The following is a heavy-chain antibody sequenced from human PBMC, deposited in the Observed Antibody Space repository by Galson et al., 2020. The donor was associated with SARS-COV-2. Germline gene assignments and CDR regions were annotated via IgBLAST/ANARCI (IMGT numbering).Heavy chain of an antibody. V-gene: IGHV2-70*01. Sequence: SGPTLVKPTQTLTLTSTFSGFSLSTSGMCVSWIRQPPGKALEWLALIDWDDDKYYSTSLKTRLTISKDTSKNQVVLTMTNMDPVDTATYYCARTLYDILTGYYLAFDIWGQGTMVTVSS. CDR1: GFSLSTSGMC. CDR3: ARTLYDILTGYYLAFDI. D-gene: IGHD3-9*01. CDR2: IDWDDDK. J-gene: IGHJ3*02.